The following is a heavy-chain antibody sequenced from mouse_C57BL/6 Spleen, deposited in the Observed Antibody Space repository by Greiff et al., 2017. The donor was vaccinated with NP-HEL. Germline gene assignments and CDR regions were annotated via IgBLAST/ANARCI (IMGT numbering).Heavy chain of an antibody. CDR1: GFTFNTYA. V-gene: IGHV10-3*01. Sequence: EVQVVESGGGLVQPKGSLKLSCAASGFTFNTYAMHWVRQAPGKGLEWVARIRSKSSNYATYYADSVKDRFTISRDDSQSMLYLQMNNLKTEDTAMYYCVRGGTTVVATPDFDYWGQGTTLTVSS. CDR3: VRGGTTVVATPDFDY. CDR2: IRSKSSNYAT. J-gene: IGHJ2*01. D-gene: IGHD1-1*01.